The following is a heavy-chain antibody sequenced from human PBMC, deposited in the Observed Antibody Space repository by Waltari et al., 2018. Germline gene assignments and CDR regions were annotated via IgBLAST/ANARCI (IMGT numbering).Heavy chain of an antibody. Sequence: QVQLVQPGAEVRKPGASVKVSCKTSGYTFTSFEIHWVRQAPGQGLEWLGWMNPYSVNAGQPKQFQGRGTFTRNTSLSTAYMDLRGLGPDDTAIYYCARILGPYSHGLGFWGQGTLVTVSS. V-gene: IGHV1-8*01. CDR3: ARILGPYSHGLGF. J-gene: IGHJ4*02. CDR1: GYTFTSFE. CDR2: MNPYSVNA. D-gene: IGHD5-18*01.